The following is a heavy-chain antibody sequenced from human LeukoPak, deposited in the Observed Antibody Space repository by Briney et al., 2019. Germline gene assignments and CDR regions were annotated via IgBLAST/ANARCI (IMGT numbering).Heavy chain of an antibody. CDR1: GGSISSYY. J-gene: IGHJ4*02. CDR3: AREGLSIAAAGYYFDY. V-gene: IGHV4-59*01. D-gene: IGHD6-13*01. Sequence: TSSETLSLTCTVSGGSISSYYWSWIRQPPGKGLEWIGYIYYSGSTNYNPSLKSRVTISVDTSKNQFSLKLSSVTAADTAVYYCAREGLSIAAAGYYFDYWGQGTLVTVSS. CDR2: IYYSGST.